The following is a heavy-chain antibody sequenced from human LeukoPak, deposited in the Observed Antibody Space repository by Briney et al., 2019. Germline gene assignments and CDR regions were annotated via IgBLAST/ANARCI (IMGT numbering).Heavy chain of an antibody. D-gene: IGHD6-13*01. J-gene: IGHJ4*02. CDR3: ARGLFRAAAGLNPNFDY. Sequence: ASVKASCKASGYTFTGYYMHWVRQAPGQGLEWMGWINPNSGGTNYAQKFQGRATMTRDTSISTAYMELSRLRSDDTAVYYCARGLFRAAAGLNPNFDYWGQGTLVTVSS. CDR1: GYTFTGYY. V-gene: IGHV1-2*02. CDR2: INPNSGGT.